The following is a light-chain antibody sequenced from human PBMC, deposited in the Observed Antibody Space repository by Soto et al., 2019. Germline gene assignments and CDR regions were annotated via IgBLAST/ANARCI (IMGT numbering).Light chain of an antibody. J-gene: IGLJ1*01. Sequence: VLTQPPSSSGFPGQSVTISCTGSSSDVGGYNYVSWYQQHPGKAPKLMIYEVSKRPSGVPDRFSGSKSGNTASLTVSGLQAEDEADYYCSSYAGSNNFVFGSGTKVTVL. CDR1: SSDVGGYNY. CDR3: SSYAGSNNFV. CDR2: EVS. V-gene: IGLV2-8*01.